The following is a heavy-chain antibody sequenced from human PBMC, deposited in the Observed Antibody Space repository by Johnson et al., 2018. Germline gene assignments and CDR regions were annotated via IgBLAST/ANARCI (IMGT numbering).Heavy chain of an antibody. D-gene: IGHD2-2*03. V-gene: IGHV3-33*01. CDR3: ARDLFMDDPY. CDR2: IWYDGSKN. Sequence: QVQLVESGGGVVQPGRSLRLSCAASGFTFSSYGMHWVRQAPGKGLEWVAVIWYDGSKNYYADSVKGRFTISRDNSKNTLYLQMNSLRVEDTAVYYCARDLFMDDPYWGQGTLVTVSS. J-gene: IGHJ4*02. CDR1: GFTFSSYG.